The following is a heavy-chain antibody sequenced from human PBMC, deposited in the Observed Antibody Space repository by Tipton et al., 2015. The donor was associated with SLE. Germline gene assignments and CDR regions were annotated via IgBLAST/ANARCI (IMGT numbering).Heavy chain of an antibody. CDR1: GGSFSGYY. CDR2: INHSEST. CDR3: ARVSHVVDYFDS. J-gene: IGHJ4*02. D-gene: IGHD2-21*01. V-gene: IGHV4-34*01. Sequence: LRLSCAVYGGSFSGYYWSWIRQPPGKGLEWIGEINHSESTNYNPSLKSRVTISVDTSKNQFSLKLSSVTAADTAVYYCARVSHVVDYFDSWGQGTLVTVSS.